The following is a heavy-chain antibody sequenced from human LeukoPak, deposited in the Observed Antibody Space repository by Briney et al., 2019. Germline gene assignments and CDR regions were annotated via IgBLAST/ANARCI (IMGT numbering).Heavy chain of an antibody. J-gene: IGHJ4*02. CDR1: GDSISSSY. CDR3: ARVRLGRGLDY. D-gene: IGHD6-19*01. V-gene: IGHV4-4*07. CDR2: IHTSGST. Sequence: SETLSLTCTVSGDSISSSYWGWIRQPAGKGLGWIGRIHTSGSTYYSPSLKSRVTMSVDTSTNQFSLKLSSVTAAGTAMYYCARVRLGRGLDYWGQGTLVTVSS.